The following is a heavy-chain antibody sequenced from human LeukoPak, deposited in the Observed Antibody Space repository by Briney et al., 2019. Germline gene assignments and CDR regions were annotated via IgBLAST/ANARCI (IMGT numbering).Heavy chain of an antibody. Sequence: SETLSLTCAVYGGSFSGYYWSWLRQPPGKGLEWIGEVNHSGSTSYNPSLKSRVTVSVDTSKNKISLKLSSVTAADTAMYYCARGCPNALDYYYLDYWGQGNLVTVSS. CDR3: ARGCPNALDYYYLDY. D-gene: IGHD4/OR15-4a*01. CDR2: VNHSGST. J-gene: IGHJ4*02. V-gene: IGHV4-34*01. CDR1: GGSFSGYY.